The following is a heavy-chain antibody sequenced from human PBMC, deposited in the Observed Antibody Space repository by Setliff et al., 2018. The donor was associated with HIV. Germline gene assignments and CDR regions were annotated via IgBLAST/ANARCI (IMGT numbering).Heavy chain of an antibody. CDR2: LHYTGTT. CDR3: ARRIQLRDSSGRSCWTFDI. V-gene: IGHV4-39*01. CDR1: GASINSGSLN. D-gene: IGHD2-15*01. J-gene: IGHJ3*02. Sequence: SETLSLTCTVSGASINSGSLNWGWIRQPPGKGLEWIATLHYTGTTYYNPSLKSRVTISTDTSKNQFSLKLSSVTAADTAVYYCARRIQLRDSSGRSCWTFDIWGQGTMVTVSS.